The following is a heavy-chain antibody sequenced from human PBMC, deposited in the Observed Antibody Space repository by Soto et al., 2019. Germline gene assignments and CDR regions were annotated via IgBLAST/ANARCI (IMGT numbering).Heavy chain of an antibody. CDR1: GYTSTGYN. D-gene: IGHD6-19*01. CDR2: INPNSGAT. CDR3: ARVRVASGWYNSPDY. Sequence: QVQLVQSGAEVKKPGASVKVSCKASGYTSTGYNMHWVRQAPGQGLEWMGWINPNSGATDFAQKFQGRVTMTRDTSISTAYMELSRLRSDDTAMYYCARVRVASGWYNSPDYWGQGTLVTVSS. J-gene: IGHJ4*02. V-gene: IGHV1-2*02.